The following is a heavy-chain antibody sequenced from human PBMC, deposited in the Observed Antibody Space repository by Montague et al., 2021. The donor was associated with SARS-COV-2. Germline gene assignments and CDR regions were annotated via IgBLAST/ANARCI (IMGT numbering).Heavy chain of an antibody. CDR3: SSGLLEPLDY. Sequence: SETLSLTCAVYDGSFSNYPWSWIRQPPGPGLEWIGVINHRGSTNYNPSPKCRVTISIDTSKNQFSLKLTSVTVADTAVYYCSSGLLEPLDYWGQGTLVTVSS. CDR2: INHRGST. V-gene: IGHV4-34*01. J-gene: IGHJ4*02. D-gene: IGHD1-14*01. CDR1: DGSFSNYP.